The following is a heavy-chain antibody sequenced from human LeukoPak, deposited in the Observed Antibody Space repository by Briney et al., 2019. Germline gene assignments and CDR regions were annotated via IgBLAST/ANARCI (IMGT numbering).Heavy chain of an antibody. V-gene: IGHV3-23*01. J-gene: IGHJ5*02. CDR2: ITGSGSST. CDR3: AKRAVVSSATPWFDP. CDR1: GFTVSSNY. Sequence: GGSLRLSCAASGFTVSSNYMSWVRQAPGKGLEWASTITGSGSSTYYADSVKGRFTISRDNSKNTLYLQMNSLRAEDTALYYCAKRAVVSSATPWFDPWGQGTLVTVSS. D-gene: IGHD2-15*01.